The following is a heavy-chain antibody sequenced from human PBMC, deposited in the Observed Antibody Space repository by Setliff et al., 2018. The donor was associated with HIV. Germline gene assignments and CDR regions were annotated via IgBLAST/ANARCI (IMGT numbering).Heavy chain of an antibody. D-gene: IGHD6-13*01. CDR3: AKDRHAAAGTGGFDF. CDR1: GFPFSSYG. CDR2: IWYDGSNK. Sequence: PGGSLRLSCAASGFPFSSYGMHWVRQAPGKGLEWVAVIWYDGSNKYYADSVQGRFTISRDNSKNTLYLQMNSLRAEDTAVYYCAKDRHAAAGTGGFDFWGQGTLVTVSS. V-gene: IGHV3-33*06. J-gene: IGHJ4*02.